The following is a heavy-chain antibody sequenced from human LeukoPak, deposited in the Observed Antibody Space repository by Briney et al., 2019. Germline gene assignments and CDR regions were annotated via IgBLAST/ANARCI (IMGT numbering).Heavy chain of an antibody. V-gene: IGHV1-8*01. CDR1: GYTFTSYD. Sequence: ASVKVSCKASGYTFTSYDINWVRQATGQGLEWMGWMNPNSGNTGYAQKFQGRVTMTRNTSISTAYMELSSLRSEDTAVYYCARVVRGVNWLDPWGQGTLVTVSS. J-gene: IGHJ5*02. CDR3: ARVVRGVNWLDP. CDR2: MNPNSGNT. D-gene: IGHD3-10*01.